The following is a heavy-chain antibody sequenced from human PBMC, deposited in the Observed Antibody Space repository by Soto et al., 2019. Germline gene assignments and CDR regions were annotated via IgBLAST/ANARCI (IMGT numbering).Heavy chain of an antibody. D-gene: IGHD6-13*01. CDR2: INERGAAT. V-gene: IGHV3-23*01. J-gene: IGHJ4*02. CDR3: AKESAATGIPFFDY. CDR1: GFTFSSFA. Sequence: EVQLLESGGGLVQPGGSLRLPCAASGFTFSSFAMSWVRQTPGKGLEWVSGINERGAATYYADSVRGRFTISRDNSKNTLYLQMDSLRAEDTAVYYCAKESAATGIPFFDYWGQGTLVTVSS.